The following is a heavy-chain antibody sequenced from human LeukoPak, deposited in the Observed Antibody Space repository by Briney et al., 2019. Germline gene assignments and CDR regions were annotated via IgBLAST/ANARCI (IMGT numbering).Heavy chain of an antibody. D-gene: IGHD6-6*01. V-gene: IGHV3-30-3*01. Sequence: QSGRSLRLSCAASGFPFSSYAMHWVRQAPGKGLEWVAVISYDGSNKYYADSVKGRFTISRDNSKNTLYLQMNSLRAEDTAVYYCARDPPQIAARPVSREAYYMDVWGKGTTVTVSS. CDR3: ARDPPQIAARPVSREAYYMDV. J-gene: IGHJ6*03. CDR2: ISYDGSNK. CDR1: GFPFSSYA.